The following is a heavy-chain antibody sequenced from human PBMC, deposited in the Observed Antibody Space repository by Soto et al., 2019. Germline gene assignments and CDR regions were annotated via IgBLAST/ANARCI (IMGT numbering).Heavy chain of an antibody. V-gene: IGHV3-11*05. CDR1: GFTFSDYY. CDR2: SSSSGSDT. D-gene: IGHD5-12*01. CDR3: ARSLRGYSGYSGY. J-gene: IGHJ4*02. Sequence: QVQLVESGGGLVKPGGCLRLSCAASGFTFSDYYMSWIRQAPGQVLEWVSYSSSSGSDTNYADSVKGRFTVSRDNAKNSLYLQMNSLRADDTAVYYCARSLRGYSGYSGYWCQGTLVTVSS.